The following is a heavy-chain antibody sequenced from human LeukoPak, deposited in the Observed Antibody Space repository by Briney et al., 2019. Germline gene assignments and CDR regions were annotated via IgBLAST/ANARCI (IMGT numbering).Heavy chain of an antibody. CDR3: VRDHLRNYYGSGSYFGDYGMDV. D-gene: IGHD3-10*01. Sequence: GGSLRLSCAASGFTFSSYWMSWVRQAPGKGLEWVANIKQDGSEKYYVDSVKGRFTISRDNAKRSLYLQMNSLRVEDTAVYYCVRDHLRNYYGSGSYFGDYGMDVWGKGTTVTVSS. CDR2: IKQDGSEK. CDR1: GFTFSSYW. V-gene: IGHV3-7*01. J-gene: IGHJ6*04.